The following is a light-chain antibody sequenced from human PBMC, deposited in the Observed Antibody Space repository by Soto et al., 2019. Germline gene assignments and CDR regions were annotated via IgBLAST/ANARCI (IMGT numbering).Light chain of an antibody. CDR3: QQYGRSGT. CDR1: QTVSSSY. Sequence: EIVLTQSPGTLSLSPGERATLSCRASQTVSSSYLAWYQHKPVQAPRLLSYGASSRATGIPDRFSGSGYGTDFPLTRGRLEPEDFAVYFCQQYGRSGTFGGGTKVEIK. J-gene: IGKJ4*02. CDR2: GAS. V-gene: IGKV3-20*01.